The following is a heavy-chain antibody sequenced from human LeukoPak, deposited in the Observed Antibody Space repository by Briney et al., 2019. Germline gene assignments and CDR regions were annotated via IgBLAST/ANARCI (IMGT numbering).Heavy chain of an antibody. J-gene: IGHJ4*02. D-gene: IGHD5-12*01. CDR3: AREFSGYDFDY. V-gene: IGHV4-34*01. Sequence: SETLSLTSAVYGGSFSGYYWSWIRQPPGKGLEWIGEINHSGSTNYNPSLKSRVTISVDTSKNQFSLKLSSVTAADTAVYYCAREFSGYDFDYWGQGTLVTVSS. CDR2: INHSGST. CDR1: GGSFSGYY.